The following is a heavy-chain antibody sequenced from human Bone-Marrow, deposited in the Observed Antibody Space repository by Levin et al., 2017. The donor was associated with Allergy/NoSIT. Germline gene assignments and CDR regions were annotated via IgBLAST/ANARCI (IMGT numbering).Heavy chain of an antibody. CDR2: IDWDDDK. CDR3: ARSLWVIAAAGSNNWFDP. CDR1: GFSLSTSGMC. V-gene: IGHV2-70*01. D-gene: IGHD6-13*01. J-gene: IGHJ5*02. Sequence: RLSGPTLVKPTQTLTLTCTFSGFSLSTSGMCVSWIRQPPGKALEWLALIDWDDDKYYSTSLKTRLTISKDTSKNQVVLTMTNMDPVDTATYYCARSLWVIAAAGSNNWFDPWGQGTLVTVSS.